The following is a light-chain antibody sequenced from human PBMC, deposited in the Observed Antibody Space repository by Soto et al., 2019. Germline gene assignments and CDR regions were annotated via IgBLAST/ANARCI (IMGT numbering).Light chain of an antibody. V-gene: IGKV3-20*01. CDR3: QQYGGLPMYT. J-gene: IGKJ2*01. CDR1: QGVSSSY. Sequence: EIVLTQSPGTLSLSPGERATLSCRASQGVSSSYLAGYQQKPGQAPRLLIYGASGRATGIPDRFSGSGSGTDFTLTISRLEPEDFAVYYCQQYGGLPMYTFGQGTKLEIK. CDR2: GAS.